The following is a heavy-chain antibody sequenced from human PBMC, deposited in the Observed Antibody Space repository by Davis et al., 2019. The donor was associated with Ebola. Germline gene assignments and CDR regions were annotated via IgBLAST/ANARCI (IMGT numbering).Heavy chain of an antibody. J-gene: IGHJ4*02. V-gene: IGHV7-4-1*02. CDR2: INTDTGNP. CDR1: GYRFTSYA. D-gene: IGHD5-18*01. Sequence: AASVKVSCKASGYRFTSYAMNWVRQAPGQGLEWMGWINTDTGNPTYAHGFTGRFVFSVDTSVSTAYLQINSLTAADTAVYYCARSGVVTAMITSLNDYWGQGTLVTVSS. CDR3: ARSGVVTAMITSLNDY.